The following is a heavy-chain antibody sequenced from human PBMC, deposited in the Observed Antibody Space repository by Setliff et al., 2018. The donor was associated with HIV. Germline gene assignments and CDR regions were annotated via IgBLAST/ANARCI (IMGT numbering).Heavy chain of an antibody. J-gene: IGHJ3*02. CDR2: IHYTGTT. V-gene: IGHV4-31*01. CDR1: GGSISSSSYY. D-gene: IGHD5-18*01. Sequence: SETLSLTCTVSGGSISSSSYYWNWFRQYPGKGLEWIGYIHYTGTTNQNPSLRSLITISLDTSKNQFSLRLNSVTAADTAVYYCARPRYTYGTPPAFDIWGRGTVVTVSS. CDR3: ARPRYTYGTPPAFDI.